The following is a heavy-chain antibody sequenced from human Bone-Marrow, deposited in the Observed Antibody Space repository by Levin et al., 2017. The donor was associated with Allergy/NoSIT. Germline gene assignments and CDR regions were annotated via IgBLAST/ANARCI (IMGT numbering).Heavy chain of an antibody. CDR1: GYTFTGYY. V-gene: IGHV1-2*02. J-gene: IGHJ4*02. Sequence: PGGSLRLSCKASGYTFTGYYIHFLRQAPGQGLEWVGWIHPNTGATDFAQNFQGRVTMTSDTSINTAYMELTRLRSDDAAVYYCAGVSPPHSGYDFGVNYVDFWGQGTLVTVSS. CDR3: AGVSPPHSGYDFGVNYVDF. CDR2: IHPNTGAT. D-gene: IGHD5-12*01.